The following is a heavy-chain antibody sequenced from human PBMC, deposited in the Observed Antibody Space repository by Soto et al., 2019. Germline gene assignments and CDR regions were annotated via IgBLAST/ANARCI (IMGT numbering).Heavy chain of an antibody. Sequence: HPWGSLRLSCSASGFIFIESTIYLFRHFAVKGLEAISAVSTSGRSTYYADSVKDRFTISRDNSKNTLFLQMGSLRPEDTAIYYCVKQAHGLDGVAFDYWGQGTQVTVSS. CDR3: VKQAHGLDGVAFDY. CDR1: GFIFIEST. D-gene: IGHD2-15*01. J-gene: IGHJ4*02. CDR2: VSTSGRST. V-gene: IGHV3-64D*06.